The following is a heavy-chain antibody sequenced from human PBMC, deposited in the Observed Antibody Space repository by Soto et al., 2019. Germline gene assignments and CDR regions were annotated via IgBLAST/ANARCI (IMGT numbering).Heavy chain of an antibody. CDR2: INRSGST. J-gene: IGHJ4*02. D-gene: IGHD6-13*01. CDR1: GGSFSDYS. CDR3: SRGTAAAASFY. Sequence: QVQLRQWGAGLLKPSETLSLTCAVYGGSFSDYSCTWIRQFPGKGLEWIGEINRSGSTTYNPSLTSRVTISLDASKNLFALKLSSVTAADTAVYYCSRGTAAAASFYWGQGTLATVSS. V-gene: IGHV4-34*01.